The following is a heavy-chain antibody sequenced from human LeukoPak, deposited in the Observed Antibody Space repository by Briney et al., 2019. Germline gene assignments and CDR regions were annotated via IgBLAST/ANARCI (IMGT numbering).Heavy chain of an antibody. Sequence: GGSLRLSCAASGFTFSSYEMNWVRQAPGKGLEWVSYISSSGSTIYYADSVKGRFTISRDNAKNSLHLQMNSLRAEDTAVYYCARTEQLWLPDYWGQGTLVTVSS. CDR1: GFTFSSYE. J-gene: IGHJ4*02. CDR2: ISSSGSTI. D-gene: IGHD5-18*01. CDR3: ARTEQLWLPDY. V-gene: IGHV3-48*03.